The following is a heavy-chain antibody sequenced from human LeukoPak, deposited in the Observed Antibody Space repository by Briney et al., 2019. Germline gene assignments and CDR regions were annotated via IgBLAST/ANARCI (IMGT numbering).Heavy chain of an antibody. V-gene: IGHV3-33*01. Sequence: GRSLRLSCAASGFTFSSYGMHWVRQAPGKGLEWVAVIWYNGSNKYYADSVKGRFTISRDNSKNTLYLQMNSLRAEDTAVCYCAREDYDSSGYYYDPHYFDYWGQGTLVTVSS. CDR2: IWYNGSNK. D-gene: IGHD3-22*01. J-gene: IGHJ4*02. CDR3: AREDYDSSGYYYDPHYFDY. CDR1: GFTFSSYG.